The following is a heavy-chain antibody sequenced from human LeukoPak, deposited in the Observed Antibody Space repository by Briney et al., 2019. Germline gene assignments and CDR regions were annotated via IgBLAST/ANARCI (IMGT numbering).Heavy chain of an antibody. J-gene: IGHJ4*02. D-gene: IGHD3-22*01. CDR3: ARHDSSSFDY. CDR2: IFPGGSDT. Sequence: GESLKISCKGSGYRFTSHWIAWVRQMPGKGLEWMGIIFPGGSDTRYSPSFQGQVTISADKSLNTAYLQWRSLRASDTAIYYCARHDSSSFDYWGQGTLVTVSS. CDR1: GYRFTSHW. V-gene: IGHV5-51*01.